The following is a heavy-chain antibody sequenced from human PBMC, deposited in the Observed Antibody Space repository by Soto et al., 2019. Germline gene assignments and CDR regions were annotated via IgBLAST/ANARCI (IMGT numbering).Heavy chain of an antibody. CDR3: AKEFLSCPFDY. CDR1: GFTFSRYG. V-gene: IGHV3-33*06. CDR2: MWNDGSNK. D-gene: IGHD3-3*01. J-gene: IGHJ4*02. Sequence: QVLLVESGGGVVQPGRSLRLSCAASGFTFSRYGMHWVRQAPGKGLEWVAVMWNDGSNKYYADSVKGRFTISRDNSKNTVYLQMNSLRAEDTAVYYCAKEFLSCPFDYSGQGTLVTVSS.